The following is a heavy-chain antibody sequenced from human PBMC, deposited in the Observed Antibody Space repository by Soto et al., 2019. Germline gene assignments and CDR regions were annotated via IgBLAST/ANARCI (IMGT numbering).Heavy chain of an antibody. CDR1: GYTFTSYG. CDR2: ISAYNGNT. CDR3: ASHRITMVRGVIMYYYYGRDV. J-gene: IGHJ6*02. Sequence: QVQLVQSGAEVKKPGASVKVSCKASGYTFTSYGISWVRQAPGQGLEWMGWISAYNGNTNYAQKLQGRVPRTTATSTSTAYMELRSLRSDDTPVYYCASHRITMVRGVIMYYYYGRDVWGQGTTVTVSS. D-gene: IGHD3-10*01. V-gene: IGHV1-18*01.